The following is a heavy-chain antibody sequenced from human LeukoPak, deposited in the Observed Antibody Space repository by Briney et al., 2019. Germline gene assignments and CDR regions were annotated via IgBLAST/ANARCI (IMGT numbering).Heavy chain of an antibody. D-gene: IGHD1-26*01. J-gene: IGHJ4*02. CDR3: ASQAGAVRY. CDR2: ISSSSSYI. V-gene: IGHV3-21*01. Sequence: EWVSSISSSSSYIYYADSVKGRFTISRDNAKNSLYLQMNSLRAEDTAVYYCASQAGAVRYWGQGTLVTVSS.